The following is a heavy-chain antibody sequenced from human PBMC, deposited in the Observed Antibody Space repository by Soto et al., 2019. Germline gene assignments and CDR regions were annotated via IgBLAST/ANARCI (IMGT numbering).Heavy chain of an antibody. CDR1: GYSSIISG. V-gene: IGHV1-18*01. CDR2: ISAYNDNT. J-gene: IGHJ6*02. Sequence: VKLARKASGYSSIISGIHWVRQAPGQGLEWMGWISAYNDNTNYAQNLQGRVSMTTDTSTSTAYMELRSLRSDDTAMYYCARDQIPVAIVGYRYYGMDVWGQGTTVTVSS. D-gene: IGHD2-2*01. CDR3: ARDQIPVAIVGYRYYGMDV.